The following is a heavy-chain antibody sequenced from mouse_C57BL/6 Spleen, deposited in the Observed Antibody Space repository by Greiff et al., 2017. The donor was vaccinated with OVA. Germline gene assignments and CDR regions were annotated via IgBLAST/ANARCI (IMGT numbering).Heavy chain of an antibody. CDR1: GYTFTSYW. D-gene: IGHD1-1*01. J-gene: IGHJ4*01. V-gene: IGHV1-53*01. Sequence: QVQLQQPGTELVKPGASVKLSCKASGYTFTSYWMHWVKQRPGQGLAWIGNINPSNGGTNYNEKFKSKATLTVDKSSSTAYMQLSSLTSEDSAVYYCARTYYYGSSYYYAMDYWGQGTSVTVSS. CDR2: INPSNGGT. CDR3: ARTYYYGSSYYYAMDY.